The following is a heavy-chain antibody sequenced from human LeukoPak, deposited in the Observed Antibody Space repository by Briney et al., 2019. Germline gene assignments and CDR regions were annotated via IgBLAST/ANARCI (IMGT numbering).Heavy chain of an antibody. Sequence: PGGSLRLSCAASGFTFSNAWMSWVRQAPGKGLEWVGRIKSKTDGGTTDYAAPVKGRFTISRDDSKNTLYLQMSSLKTEDTAVYFCARGPILLWVHNGMDVWGQGTTVTVSS. CDR1: GFTFSNAW. CDR3: ARGPILLWVHNGMDV. D-gene: IGHD5-18*01. CDR2: IKSKTDGGTT. V-gene: IGHV3-15*01. J-gene: IGHJ6*02.